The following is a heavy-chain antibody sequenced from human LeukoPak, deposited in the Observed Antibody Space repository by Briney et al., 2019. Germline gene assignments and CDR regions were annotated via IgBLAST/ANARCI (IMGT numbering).Heavy chain of an antibody. V-gene: IGHV3-33*01. CDR1: ALIFTNYG. CDR2: IRYDGRTK. CDR3: AREWGRIAVAGGPGY. Sequence: GRCLRPSSDVLALIFTNYGTRCVRPAPRKWLEWVALIRYDGRTKIHADSGKGRSTISRDNSANFLYLKMSSLRVEDTAVYYCAREWGRIAVAGGPGYWGQGALVTVSS. D-gene: IGHD6-19*01. J-gene: IGHJ4*02.